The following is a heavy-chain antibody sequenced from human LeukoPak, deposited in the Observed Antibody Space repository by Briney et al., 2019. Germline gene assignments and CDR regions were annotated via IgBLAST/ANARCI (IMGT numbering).Heavy chain of an antibody. CDR1: GGSISSYY. V-gene: IGHV4-59*12. Sequence: SETLSLTCTVSGGSISSYYWSWIRQPPGEGLEWIGSIYYGGSTYYNPSLRSRLTISINTSKNQFSLKLSSVTAADTAVYYCARDRDSSGSSPFDIWGQGTMVTVSS. D-gene: IGHD3-10*01. CDR3: ARDRDSSGSSPFDI. J-gene: IGHJ3*02. CDR2: IYYGGST.